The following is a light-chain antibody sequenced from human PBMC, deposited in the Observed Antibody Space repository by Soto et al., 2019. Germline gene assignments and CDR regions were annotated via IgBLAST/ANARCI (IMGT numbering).Light chain of an antibody. J-gene: IGKJ3*01. CDR3: QQYGSSPG. CDR2: GAS. CDR1: QSVSSSY. V-gene: IGKV3-20*01. Sequence: EIVLTQSPGTLSLSPGERATLSCRASQSVSSSYLAWYQQKPGQAPRLLIYGASSRATGIPERFSGSGSGTDFTLTISRLEPEDFAVYYCQQYGSSPGFGPGTKVDIK.